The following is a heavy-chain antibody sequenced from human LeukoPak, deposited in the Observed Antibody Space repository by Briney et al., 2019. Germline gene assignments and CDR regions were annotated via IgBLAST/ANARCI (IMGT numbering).Heavy chain of an antibody. CDR3: TIGPLDY. J-gene: IGHJ4*02. Sequence: GGSLRLSCAASGFTFNNAWMSWVRQAPGKGLEWVGHIKSNADGGTTDYAAPVKGRFTISRDDSKSTLYLQMNSLKIEDTAVYYCTIGPLDYWGQGTQVTVSS. D-gene: IGHD1-14*01. V-gene: IGHV3-15*01. CDR2: IKSNADGGTT. CDR1: GFTFNNAW.